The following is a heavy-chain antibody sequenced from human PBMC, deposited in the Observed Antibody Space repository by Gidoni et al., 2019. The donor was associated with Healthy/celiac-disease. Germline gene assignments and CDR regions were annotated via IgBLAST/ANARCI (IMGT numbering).Heavy chain of an antibody. CDR2: IIPIFGTA. CDR3: VRDSGAAAGTSFDY. D-gene: IGHD6-13*01. V-gene: IGHV1-69*01. J-gene: IGHJ4*02. Sequence: QVQRGQSRGEGKKPGYSAKAPSQASGGTFSSYAISWVRQAPAQAPEWMGGIIPIFGTANYAQKFQGRGTITADESTSTAYMELRSLTSDDTAVYYCVRDSGAAAGTSFDYWGQGTLVTVSS. CDR1: GGTFSSYA.